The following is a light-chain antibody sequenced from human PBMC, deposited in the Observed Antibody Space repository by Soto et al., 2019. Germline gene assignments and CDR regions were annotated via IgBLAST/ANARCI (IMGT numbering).Light chain of an antibody. V-gene: IGKV1-9*01. CDR2: AAS. CDR3: QQLNNYPRT. Sequence: DIQLTQSPSFLSASVGDRVTITCRASQGISSYLAWYQQKPGKAPKLLISAASTLQSGVPSRFSGSGSGTEFTLTISSLQPEDFATYYCQQLNNYPRTFCQGTKVDI. J-gene: IGKJ1*01. CDR1: QGISSY.